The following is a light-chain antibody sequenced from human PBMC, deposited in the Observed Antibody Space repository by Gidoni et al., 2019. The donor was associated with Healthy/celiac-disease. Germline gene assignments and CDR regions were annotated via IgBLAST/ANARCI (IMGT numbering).Light chain of an antibody. V-gene: IGKV1-8*01. J-gene: IGKJ3*01. CDR3: QQYYSYPPA. CDR1: QGISSY. CDR2: AAS. Sequence: AIRMTNSPSPSSASTGDRVTITCRASQGISSYLAWYQQKPGKAPKLLIYAASTLQSGVPSRFSGSGSGTDFTLTISCLQSEDFATYYCQQYYSYPPAFGPGTKVDIK.